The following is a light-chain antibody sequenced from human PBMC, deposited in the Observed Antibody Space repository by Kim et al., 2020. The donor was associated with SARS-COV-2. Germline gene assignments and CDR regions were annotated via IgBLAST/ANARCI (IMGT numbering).Light chain of an antibody. CDR3: QHYGSSLFT. CDR2: GAS. V-gene: IGKV3-20*01. J-gene: IGKJ3*01. CDR1: QSVSSSY. Sequence: SPGERATLSCRASQSVSSSYLAWYQQKPGQAPRLLIYGASSRATGIPDRFSRSGSGTDFTLTISRLEPEDFAVYYCQHYGSSLFTFGPGTKVDIK.